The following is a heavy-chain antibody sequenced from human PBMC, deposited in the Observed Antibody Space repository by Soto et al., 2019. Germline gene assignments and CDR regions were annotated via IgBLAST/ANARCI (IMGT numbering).Heavy chain of an antibody. V-gene: IGHV1-69*13. CDR3: AKVRRDYDFWIFFYSWAGYYDGKYF. D-gene: IGHD3-3*01. CDR1: GGTFSSYA. CDR2: IIPIFGTA. J-gene: IGHJ6*02. Sequence: SVKVSCKASGGTFSSYAISWVRQAPGQGLEWMGGIIPIFGTANYAQKFQGRVTITADESTSTAYMELSSLRSEDTAVYYCAKVRRDYDFWIFFYSWAGYYDGKYFWGQGSTDTVS.